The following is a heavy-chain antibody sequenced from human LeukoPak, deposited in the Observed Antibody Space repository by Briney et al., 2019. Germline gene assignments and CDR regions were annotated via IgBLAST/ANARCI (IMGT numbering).Heavy chain of an antibody. D-gene: IGHD2-21*02. CDR2: ISGSGGST. CDR1: GFTFSSYA. V-gene: IGHV3-23*01. CDR3: ANDKTGAYCGVDCYPGGNWFEP. Sequence: PGGSLRLSCAASGFTFSSYAMSWVRQAPGKGLEWVSAISGSGGSTYYADSVKGRFTIPRDNSKNTLYLQMNSLRAEDTAVYYCANDKTGAYCGVDCYPGGNWFEPWGQGTLVTVSS. J-gene: IGHJ5*02.